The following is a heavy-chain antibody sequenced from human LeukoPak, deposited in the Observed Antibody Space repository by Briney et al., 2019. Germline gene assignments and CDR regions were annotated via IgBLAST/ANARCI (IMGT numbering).Heavy chain of an antibody. D-gene: IGHD1-26*01. Sequence: GGSLRLSCAASGFRLSTYWMSWVRQAPGKGLEWVATIKHDGSEKYYVDSVKARFTISRDNSKNTVYLQMDNLRPEDTAVYYCARDARLYKWELLAYWGQGTLVTVSS. CDR2: IKHDGSEK. CDR3: ARDARLYKWELLAY. CDR1: GFRLSTYW. V-gene: IGHV3-7*01. J-gene: IGHJ4*02.